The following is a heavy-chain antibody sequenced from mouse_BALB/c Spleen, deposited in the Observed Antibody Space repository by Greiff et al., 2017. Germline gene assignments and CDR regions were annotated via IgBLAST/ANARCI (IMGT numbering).Heavy chain of an antibody. D-gene: IGHD2-14*01. CDR3: NAPLLYYRYDEDAMDY. CDR1: GFNIKDYY. J-gene: IGHJ4*01. CDR2: IDPENGDT. V-gene: IGHV14-4*02. Sequence: EVKLMESGAELVRSGASVKLSCTASGFNIKDYYMHWVKQRPEQGLEWIGWIDPENGDTEYAPKFQGKATMTADTSSNTAYLQLSSLTSEDTAVYYCNAPLLYYRYDEDAMDYWGQGTSVTVSS.